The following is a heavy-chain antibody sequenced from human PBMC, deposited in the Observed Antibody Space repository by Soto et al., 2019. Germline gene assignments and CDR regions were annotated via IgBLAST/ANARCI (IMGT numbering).Heavy chain of an antibody. CDR3: AMGIGYCXSXXXXTGNYYGMDV. CDR2: INPNSGGT. CDR1: GYTFTGYY. J-gene: IGHJ6*02. Sequence: QVQLVQSGAEVKKPGASVKVSCKASGYTFTGYYMHWVRQAPGQGLEWMGWINPNSGGTNYAQKFQGWVTMTRDTSISTAXMELSRLRSXXTAVYYCAMGIGYCXSXXXXTGNYYGMDVWGQGTTVTVSS. D-gene: IGHD2-2*01. V-gene: IGHV1-2*04.